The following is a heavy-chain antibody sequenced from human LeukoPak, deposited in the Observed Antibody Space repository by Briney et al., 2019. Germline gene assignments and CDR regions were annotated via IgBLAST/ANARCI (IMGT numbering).Heavy chain of an antibody. CDR2: IKQDGSEK. V-gene: IGHV3-7*01. Sequence: GGSLRLSCAASGFTFSSCWMSWVRQAPGKGLEWVANIKQDGSEKYYVDSVKGRFTISRDNAKNSLYLQMNSLRAEDTAVYYCARESTTGIDGFDYWGQGTLVTVSS. CDR3: ARESTTGIDGFDY. D-gene: IGHD1-1*01. J-gene: IGHJ4*02. CDR1: GFTFSSCW.